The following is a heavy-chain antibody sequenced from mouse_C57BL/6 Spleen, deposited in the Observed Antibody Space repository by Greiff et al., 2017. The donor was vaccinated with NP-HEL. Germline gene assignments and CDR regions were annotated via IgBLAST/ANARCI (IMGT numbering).Heavy chain of an antibody. D-gene: IGHD1-1*01. CDR2: INPSNGGT. V-gene: IGHV1-53*01. Sequence: QVQLQQPGTELVKPGASVKLSCKASGYTFTSYWMHWVKQRPGQGLEWIGNINPSNGGTNYNEKFKSKATLTVDKSSSTAYMQLSSLTSEDSAVYYGARGSCSSYRGYYFDYWGQGTTLTVSS. CDR3: ARGSCSSYRGYYFDY. J-gene: IGHJ2*01. CDR1: GYTFTSYW.